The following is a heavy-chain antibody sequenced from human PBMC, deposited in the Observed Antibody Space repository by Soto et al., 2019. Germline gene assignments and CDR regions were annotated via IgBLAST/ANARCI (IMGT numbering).Heavy chain of an antibody. CDR1: GFTFSSYG. V-gene: IGHV3-30*18. D-gene: IGHD3-22*01. CDR3: AKARAYYYDSSALGDY. Sequence: PGGSLRLSCAASGFTFSSYGMHWVRQAPGKGLEWVAVISYDGSNKYYADSVKGRFTISRDNSKNTLYLQMNSLRAEDTAVYYCAKARAYYYDSSALGDYWGQGTLVTVPS. J-gene: IGHJ4*02. CDR2: ISYDGSNK.